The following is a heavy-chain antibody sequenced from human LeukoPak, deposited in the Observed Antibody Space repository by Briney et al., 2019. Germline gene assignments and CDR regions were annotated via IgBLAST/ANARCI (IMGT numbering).Heavy chain of an antibody. CDR3: ARGVGQWLVRVYYYYYMDV. Sequence: ASVKVSCKASGYTFTSYDINWVRQATGQGLEWMGWMNPNSGNTGYAQKFRGRVTMTRNTSISTAYMELSSLRSEDTAVYYCARGVGQWLVRVYYYYYMDVWGKGTTVTISS. CDR2: MNPNSGNT. V-gene: IGHV1-8*01. J-gene: IGHJ6*03. CDR1: GYTFTSYD. D-gene: IGHD6-19*01.